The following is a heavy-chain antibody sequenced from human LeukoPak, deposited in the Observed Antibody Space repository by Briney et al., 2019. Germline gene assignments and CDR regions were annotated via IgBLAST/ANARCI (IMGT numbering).Heavy chain of an antibody. Sequence: ASVKVSCKVSGYTLTELSMHWVRQAPGKGLEWMGGFDPEDGETIYAQKFQGRVTITADESTSTAYMELSSLRSEDTAVYYCARAKSGIAAAASFSPFDYWGQGTLVTVSS. D-gene: IGHD6-13*01. CDR3: ARAKSGIAAAASFSPFDY. CDR1: GYTLTELS. J-gene: IGHJ4*02. CDR2: FDPEDGET. V-gene: IGHV1-24*01.